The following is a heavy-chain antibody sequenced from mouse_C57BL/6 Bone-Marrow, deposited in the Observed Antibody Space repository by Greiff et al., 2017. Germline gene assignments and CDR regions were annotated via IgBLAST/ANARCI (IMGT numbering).Heavy chain of an antibody. CDR3: SSFDGNYFDF. V-gene: IGHV14-4*01. CDR1: GFNIKDDY. D-gene: IGHD2-3*01. Sequence: VQLKESGAELVRPGASVKLSCTASGFNIKDDYIHWVKQRPEKGLEWIGWIDPEIGDTEYASKFQGKATITSDTSSNTAYLRLRSLTSEDTAVYYCSSFDGNYFDFWGQGTPLTVAS. J-gene: IGHJ2*01. CDR2: IDPEIGDT.